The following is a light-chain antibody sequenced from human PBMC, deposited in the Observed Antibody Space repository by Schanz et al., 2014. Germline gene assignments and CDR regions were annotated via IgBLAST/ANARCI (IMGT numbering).Light chain of an antibody. CDR2: DVN. CDR3: SSYAGSNNWV. Sequence: HSVLTQPPSASGSPGQSVTISCTGTSSDVGGYNYVSWYQQHPGKAPKLMIFDVNQRPSGVPDRFSGSKSGNTASLTVSGLQAEDEADYYCSSYAGSNNWVFGGGTKLTVL. CDR1: SSDVGGYNY. J-gene: IGLJ3*02. V-gene: IGLV2-8*01.